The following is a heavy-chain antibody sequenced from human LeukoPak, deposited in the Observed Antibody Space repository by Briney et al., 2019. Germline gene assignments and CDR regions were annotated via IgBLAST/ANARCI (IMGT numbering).Heavy chain of an antibody. V-gene: IGHV4-4*07. J-gene: IGHJ4*02. Sequence: PSETLSLTCTVSGGSIFSSYWSWIRQPAGKGLEWIGRIYTTGTTNYNPSLKSRVAMSVDTSKNQFSLKLTSMTAADTAIFYCARENDDYTLTWGQGILVTVSS. CDR1: GGSIFSSY. CDR3: ARENDDYTLT. CDR2: IYTTGTT. D-gene: IGHD4-17*01.